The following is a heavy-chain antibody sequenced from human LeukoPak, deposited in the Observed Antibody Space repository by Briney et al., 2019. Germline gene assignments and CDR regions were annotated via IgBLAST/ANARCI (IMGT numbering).Heavy chain of an antibody. Sequence: GGSLRLSCAASGFTFSSLWISWFRQAPGRGPEWVANINQDGGTTYYVASVEGRFTISRDNAKNSLSLLMSSLRAEDTAVNYCTKDRQGPNQYHMDVWGKGTTVTVSS. J-gene: IGHJ6*03. CDR3: TKDRQGPNQYHMDV. CDR2: INQDGGTT. V-gene: IGHV3-7*01. CDR1: GFTFSSLW.